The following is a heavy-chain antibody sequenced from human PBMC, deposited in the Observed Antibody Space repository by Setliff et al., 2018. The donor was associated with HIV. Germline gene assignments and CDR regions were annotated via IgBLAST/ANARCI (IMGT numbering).Heavy chain of an antibody. CDR3: ARVHCSGTNCYGVDYYGMDV. D-gene: IGHD2-2*01. J-gene: IGHJ6*02. Sequence: KPSETLSLTCTVSGYSISSGYYWGWIRQPPGKGLEWIGSIYYSGRTYYNPSLKSRVTISVDTSKNQFPLKLSSVTAADTAVYYCARVHCSGTNCYGVDYYGMDVWGQGTAVTVSS. CDR2: IYYSGRT. V-gene: IGHV4-38-2*02. CDR1: GYSISSGYY.